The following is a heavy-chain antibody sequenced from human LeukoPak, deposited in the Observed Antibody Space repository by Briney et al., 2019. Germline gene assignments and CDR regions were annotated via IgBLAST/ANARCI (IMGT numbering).Heavy chain of an antibody. Sequence: PGRSLRLSCAASDFTVSNMYMTWVRQAPGKGLEWVSLIYSDGRTDYADSVKGRYTISRDNSKNTVYLQMNSLRVEDTAVYYCARGLFLSGYLDAFDIWGQGTVVTVSS. CDR2: IYSDGRT. CDR3: ARGLFLSGYLDAFDI. V-gene: IGHV3-53*01. D-gene: IGHD3-22*01. J-gene: IGHJ3*02. CDR1: DFTVSNMY.